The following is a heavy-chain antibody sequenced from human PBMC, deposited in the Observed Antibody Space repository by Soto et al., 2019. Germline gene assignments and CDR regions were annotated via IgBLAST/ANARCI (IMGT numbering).Heavy chain of an antibody. J-gene: IGHJ1*01. D-gene: IGHD6-19*01. CDR1: GFTFSSYS. CDR3: ARRPYSSGWPQYFQH. CDR2: ISSSSSTI. Sequence: TGRSLRLSCAASGFTFSSYSMNWVRQAPGKGLEWVSYISSSSSTIYYADSVKGRFTISRDNAKNSLYLQMNSLRAEDTAVYYCARRPYSSGWPQYFQHWGQGTLVTVPS. V-gene: IGHV3-48*01.